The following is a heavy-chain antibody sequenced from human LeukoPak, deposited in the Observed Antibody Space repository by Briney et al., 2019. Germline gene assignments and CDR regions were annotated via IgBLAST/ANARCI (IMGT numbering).Heavy chain of an antibody. CDR2: ISYDGSNK. D-gene: IGHD1-26*01. Sequence: GRSLRLSCAASGFTFSSYGMHWVRQAPGKGLEWVAVISYDGSNKYYADSVKGRFTISRDNSKNTLYLRMNSLRAEDTAVYYCARDPYNGSYGYDYYYYMDVWGKGTTVTISS. J-gene: IGHJ6*03. CDR3: ARDPYNGSYGYDYYYYMDV. CDR1: GFTFSSYG. V-gene: IGHV3-30*03.